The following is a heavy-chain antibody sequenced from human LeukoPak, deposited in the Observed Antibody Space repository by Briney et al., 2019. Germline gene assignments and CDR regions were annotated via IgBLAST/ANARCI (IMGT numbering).Heavy chain of an antibody. CDR3: ARDTSRGFDL. V-gene: IGHV3-48*02. J-gene: IGHJ2*01. D-gene: IGHD2-2*01. CDR2: ISSSSSTI. Sequence: GGSLRLSCAGSGFTFSSYSMNWVRQAPGKGLEWVSYISSSSSTIYYADSVKGRFTISRDNAKNSLFLQMNSLGDEDTAVYYCARDTSRGFDLWGRGTLVTVSS. CDR1: GFTFSSYS.